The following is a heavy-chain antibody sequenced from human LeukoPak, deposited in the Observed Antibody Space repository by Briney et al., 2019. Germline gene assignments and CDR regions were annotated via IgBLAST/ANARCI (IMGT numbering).Heavy chain of an antibody. CDR2: IYPGDSDT. CDR1: GYSFTSYW. D-gene: IGHD4-17*01. V-gene: IGHV5-51*01. J-gene: IGHJ3*02. Sequence: GESLKISCKGSGYSFTSYWIGWVRQMPGKGLEWMGIIYPGDSDTRYSPSFQGQVTISADKSISTAYLQWSSLKASDTAMYYCARHGATTVTTTRDAFDIWGQGTMVTVSS. CDR3: ARHGATTVTTTRDAFDI.